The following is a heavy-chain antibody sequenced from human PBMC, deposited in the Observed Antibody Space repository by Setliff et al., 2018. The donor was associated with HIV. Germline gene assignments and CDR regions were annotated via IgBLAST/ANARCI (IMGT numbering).Heavy chain of an antibody. CDR3: ASPSPDTGIVGANYMGV. CDR1: GGTFRNFA. V-gene: IGHV1-69*10. CDR2: TIPLLYLT. J-gene: IGHJ6*03. Sequence: PVASVKVSCKASGGTFRNFAISWVRQAPGQGLEWMGGTIPLLYLTDYAQKFQGRLTLTTDESTSTAYMELSGLRSGDTGVYYCASPSPDTGIVGANYMGVWGKGTTVTVSS. D-gene: IGHD1-26*01.